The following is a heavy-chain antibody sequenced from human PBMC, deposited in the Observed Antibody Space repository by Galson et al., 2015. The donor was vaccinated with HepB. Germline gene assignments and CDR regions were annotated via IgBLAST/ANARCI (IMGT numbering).Heavy chain of an antibody. V-gene: IGHV1-2*02. CDR3: ARDEGKDTGTYYIYY. CDR2: INPHNGGT. J-gene: IGHJ4*02. D-gene: IGHD1-26*01. CDR1: GYRFTDYY. Sequence: SVKVSCKAYGYRFTDYYMHWVQQAPGQGLEWVGWINPHNGGTTYAHKFKGRVTMTSDASISTAYLDLNRLTSDDAAVYYCARDEGKDTGTYYIYYWGQGTLVTVSS.